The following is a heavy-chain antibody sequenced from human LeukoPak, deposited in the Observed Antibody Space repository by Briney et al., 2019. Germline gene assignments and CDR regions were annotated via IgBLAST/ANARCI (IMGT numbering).Heavy chain of an antibody. V-gene: IGHV3-23*01. CDR1: GFTFSSYA. D-gene: IGHD5-24*01. CDR3: AKGIIPSSGTYNY. CDR2: ISGSGGST. J-gene: IGHJ4*02. Sequence: PGGSLRLSCAASGFTFSSYAMSWVRQAPGKGLEWVSAISGSGGSTYYADSVKGRFTISRDNSKNTLYLQMNSLRVEDTAVYYCAKGIIPSSGTYNYWGQGTLVTVSS.